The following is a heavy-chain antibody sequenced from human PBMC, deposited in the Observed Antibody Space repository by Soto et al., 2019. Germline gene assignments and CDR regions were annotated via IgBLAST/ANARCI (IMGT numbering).Heavy chain of an antibody. D-gene: IGHD3-3*01. Sequence: ASVKVSCKASGYTFTGYYMHWVRQAPGQGLEWMGWIDTHSGDTRYSQRFQDRLTLTRETSANTVYMNLGSLRPEDTAVYFCARDKMRFFLGTPRFNWFDPWGQGTLVTVSS. V-gene: IGHV1-2*02. CDR1: GYTFTGYY. J-gene: IGHJ5*02. CDR3: ARDKMRFFLGTPRFNWFDP. CDR2: IDTHSGDT.